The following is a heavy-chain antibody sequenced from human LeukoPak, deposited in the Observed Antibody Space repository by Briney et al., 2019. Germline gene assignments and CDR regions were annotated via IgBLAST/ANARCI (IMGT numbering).Heavy chain of an antibody. J-gene: IGHJ4*02. CDR1: GYNFTGYY. D-gene: IGHD3-3*01. V-gene: IGHV1-2*02. Sequence: ASVKVSCKASGYNFTGYYIHWVRQAPGQGLEWMGWINPTSGGTKYAQKFQGRVTMTWDTSISTAYMDLSRLRSDDTAVYFCARDPPRVGAPDYWGQGTLLTVS. CDR3: ARDPPRVGAPDY. CDR2: INPTSGGT.